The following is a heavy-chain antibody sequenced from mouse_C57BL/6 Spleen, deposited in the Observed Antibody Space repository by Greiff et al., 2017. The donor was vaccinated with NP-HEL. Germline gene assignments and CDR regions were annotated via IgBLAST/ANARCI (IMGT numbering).Heavy chain of an antibody. D-gene: IGHD1-1*01. CDR3: ARTSTTVVARAMDY. J-gene: IGHJ4*01. CDR2: IYPGDGDT. Sequence: QVQLQQSGPELVKPGASVKISCKASGYAFSSSWMNWVKQRPGTGLEWIGRIYPGDGDTNYNGKFKGKATLTADKSSSTAYMQLSSLTSEDSAVYFCARTSTTVVARAMDYWGQGTSVTVSS. V-gene: IGHV1-82*01. CDR1: GYAFSSSW.